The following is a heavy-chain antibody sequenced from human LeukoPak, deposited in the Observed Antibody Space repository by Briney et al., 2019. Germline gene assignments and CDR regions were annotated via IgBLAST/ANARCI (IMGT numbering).Heavy chain of an antibody. CDR1: GFTFSSYS. Sequence: GGSLRLSCAASGFTFSSYSMNWVRQAPGKGLEWVSYISSSSSTIYYADSVKGRFTISRDNAENSLYLQMNSLRAEDTAVYYCARDVRSYYYYMDVWGKGTTVTVSS. V-gene: IGHV3-48*01. D-gene: IGHD3-3*01. CDR2: ISSSSSTI. J-gene: IGHJ6*03. CDR3: ARDVRSYYYYMDV.